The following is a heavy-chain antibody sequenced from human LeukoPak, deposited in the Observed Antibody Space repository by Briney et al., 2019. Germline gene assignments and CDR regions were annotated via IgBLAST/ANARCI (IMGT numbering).Heavy chain of an antibody. CDR3: AREGPIVGATHLVDY. J-gene: IGHJ4*02. V-gene: IGHV1-2*06. CDR1: GYTFTDYY. Sequence: GASVKVSCKASGYTFTDYYMLWVRQAPGQGLEWMGRINPNSGGTNYAQKFQGRVTMTRDTSISTAYMELSRLRSDDTAVYYCAREGPIVGATHLVDYWAQGTLVTVSS. D-gene: IGHD1-26*01. CDR2: INPNSGGT.